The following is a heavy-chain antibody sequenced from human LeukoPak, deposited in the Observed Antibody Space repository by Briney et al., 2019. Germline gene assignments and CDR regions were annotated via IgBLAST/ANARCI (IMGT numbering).Heavy chain of an antibody. CDR2: IPYHGSNQ. CDR1: GFTFSNYG. Sequence: GGSLRLSCAASGFTFSNYGMHWVRQTPGKGLEWVAVIPYHGSNQYYIDSVKGRFAISRDNSKNTLYLQMNSLRAENTAVYYCTKDGSNWLTSAVYLPGDYWGQGTLVSVSS. CDR3: TKDGSNWLTSAVYLPGDY. V-gene: IGHV3-30*18. D-gene: IGHD6-13*01. J-gene: IGHJ4*02.